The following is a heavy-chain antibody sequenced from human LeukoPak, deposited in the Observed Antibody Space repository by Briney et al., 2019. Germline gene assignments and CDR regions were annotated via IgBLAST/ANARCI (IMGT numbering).Heavy chain of an antibody. CDR2: ISNSGSSM. V-gene: IGHV3-48*03. D-gene: IGHD2-15*01. Sequence: QPGGSLRLSCAASGFIFSSYEMNWVRQVPGKGLEWVSYISNSGSSMYYADSVKGRFTISRDNAKDSLYLQMSSLRAEDTAVYYCVRGGGPSYKYNAFDIWGQGTMVTVSS. CDR1: GFIFSSYE. CDR3: VRGGGPSYKYNAFDI. J-gene: IGHJ3*02.